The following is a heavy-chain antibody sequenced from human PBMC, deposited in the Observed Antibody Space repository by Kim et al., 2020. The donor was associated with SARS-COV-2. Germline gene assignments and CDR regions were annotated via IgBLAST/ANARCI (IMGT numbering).Heavy chain of an antibody. J-gene: IGHJ6*02. Sequence: SETLSLTCAVYGGSLSGYYWSWVRQPPGKGLEWIGEINQSGETKYNPSLKSRVTISVDTSKKQCSLRVRSVTAADTAVYYCARVKSSWSFSSRNYYKMISYYGLDGWGQGTKVTVSS. CDR2: INQSGET. D-gene: IGHD3-10*01. V-gene: IGHV4-34*01. CDR3: ARVKSSWSFSSRNYYKMISYYGLDG. CDR1: GGSLSGYY.